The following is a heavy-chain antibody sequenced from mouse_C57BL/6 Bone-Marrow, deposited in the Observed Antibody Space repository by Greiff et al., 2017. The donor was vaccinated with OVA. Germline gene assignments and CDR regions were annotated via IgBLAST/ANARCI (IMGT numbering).Heavy chain of an antibody. Sequence: EVKLMESGGGLVQSGCSLRLSCATSGFTFSDFYMEWVRQAPGKGLEWIAASRNKANDYTTEYSASVKGRFIVSRDTSQSILYLQMNALRAEDTAIYYCARDAGTGWYFDVWGTGTTVTVSS. CDR1: GFTFSDFY. D-gene: IGHD3-3*01. J-gene: IGHJ1*03. CDR2: SRNKANDYTT. V-gene: IGHV7-1*01. CDR3: ARDAGTGWYFDV.